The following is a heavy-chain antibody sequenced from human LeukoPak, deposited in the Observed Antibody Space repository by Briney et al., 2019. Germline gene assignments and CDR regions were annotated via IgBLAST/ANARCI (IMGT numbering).Heavy chain of an antibody. Sequence: GGSLRLSCAASGFTFSSYAMSWIRQAPGKGLEWVSYISSSGSTIYYADSVKGRFTISRDNAKNSLYLQMNSLRAEDTAVYYCARAGYETLDAFDIWGQGTMVTVSS. CDR3: ARAGYETLDAFDI. CDR1: GFTFSSYA. J-gene: IGHJ3*02. CDR2: ISSSGSTI. D-gene: IGHD1-1*01. V-gene: IGHV3-11*01.